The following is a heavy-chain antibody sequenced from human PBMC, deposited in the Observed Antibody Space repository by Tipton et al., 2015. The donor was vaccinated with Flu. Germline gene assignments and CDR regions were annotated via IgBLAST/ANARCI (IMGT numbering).Heavy chain of an antibody. CDR1: GGSFSGYY. J-gene: IGHJ5*02. Sequence: LRLSCAVYGGSFSGYYWSWIRQPPGKGLEWIGEINHSGSTNYNPSLKSRVTISVDTSKNQFSLKRSSVTAADTAVYYCARGPESIVGATGGWFDPWGQGTLVTVSS. D-gene: IGHD1-26*01. CDR3: ARGPESIVGATGGWFDP. V-gene: IGHV4-34*01. CDR2: INHSGST.